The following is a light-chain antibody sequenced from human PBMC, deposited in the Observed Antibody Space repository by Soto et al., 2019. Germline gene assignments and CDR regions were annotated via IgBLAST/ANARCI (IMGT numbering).Light chain of an antibody. Sequence: EIQMTQSPATLSASVGDRVTITCRASQRINSWLAWYQQKPGKATKLLIYDASSLESGVPSRFSGSGSGTEFTLTISSLQPDDFATYYCQQYNNYKLTFGGGTKVDIK. J-gene: IGKJ4*01. CDR1: QRINSW. V-gene: IGKV1-5*01. CDR2: DAS. CDR3: QQYNNYKLT.